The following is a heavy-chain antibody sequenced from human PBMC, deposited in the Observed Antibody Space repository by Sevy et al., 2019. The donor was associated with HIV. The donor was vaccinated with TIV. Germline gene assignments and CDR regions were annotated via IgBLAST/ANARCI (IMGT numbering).Heavy chain of an antibody. CDR1: GYTFSSYD. V-gene: IGHV1-8*01. CDR3: AGWWGTSYYYYYEMDV. J-gene: IGHJ6*02. D-gene: IGHD2-8*02. CDR2: MSAKSGNT. Sequence: ASVKVSCKTSGYTFSSYDIHWVRQATGQGLEWMGWMSAKSGNTGYAQKFQGRVTMTRDTSISTAYMELSILRSDDTAVYYCAGWWGTSYYYYYEMDVWGQGTTVTVSS.